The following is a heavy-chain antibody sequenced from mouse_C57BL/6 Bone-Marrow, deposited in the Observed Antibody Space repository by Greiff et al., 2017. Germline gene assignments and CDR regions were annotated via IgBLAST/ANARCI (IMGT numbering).Heavy chain of an antibody. V-gene: IGHV1-64*01. Sequence: VQLQQPGAELVKPGASVKLSCTASGYTFTSYWMPWVKQRPGQGLEWIGMIHPNGGSTNYNEKFKGKATLTVDKSSSTDYMRLSSLTSEDSAVYYGAYRYYFDYWGQGTTLTVSA. CDR3: AYRYYFDY. D-gene: IGHD5-5*01. CDR2: IHPNGGST. J-gene: IGHJ2*01. CDR1: GYTFTSYW.